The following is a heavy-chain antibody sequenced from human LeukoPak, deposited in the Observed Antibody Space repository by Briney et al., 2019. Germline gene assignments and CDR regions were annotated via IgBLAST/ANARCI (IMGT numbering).Heavy chain of an antibody. CDR1: GFTFSNYW. CDR3: ASFGSSGYWLDY. D-gene: IGHD3-22*01. V-gene: IGHV3-74*01. Sequence: GGSLRLSCAASGFTFSNYWMHWVRQVPGKGLVWVSHINNDGTSTSYADSVKGRFTISRDNAKHTLYLQLNSLKAETTAVYYCASFGSSGYWLDYWAREPWSPSPQ. CDR2: INNDGTST. J-gene: IGHJ4*02.